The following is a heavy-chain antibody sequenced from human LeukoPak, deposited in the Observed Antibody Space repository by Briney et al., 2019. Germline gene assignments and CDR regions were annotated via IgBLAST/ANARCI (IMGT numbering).Heavy chain of an antibody. CDR3: ARAKRETSTRPWTSGMDV. CDR2: LGSAGDK. Sequence: GGSLRLSCAASGFTLSDYDIHWVRQAIRKGLDWVSGLGSAGDKYHAGSERGRFTISREDAENSVYLQMNGLRPEDTAIYYCARAKRETSTRPWTSGMDVWGQGTTVTVSS. CDR1: GFTLSDYD. V-gene: IGHV3-13*01. D-gene: IGHD1-1*01. J-gene: IGHJ6*02.